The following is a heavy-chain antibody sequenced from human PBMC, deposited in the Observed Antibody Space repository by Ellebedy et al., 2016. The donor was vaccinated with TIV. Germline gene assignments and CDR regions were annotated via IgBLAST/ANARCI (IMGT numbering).Heavy chain of an antibody. CDR1: GFTFSSYA. J-gene: IGHJ4*02. D-gene: IGHD2-15*01. CDR2: ISGSGGST. Sequence: GESLKISCAASGFTFSSYAMSWVRQAPDKGLDWVSAISGSGGSTYYADSVKGRFTVSRDNSKNTLYLQMNSLRAEDTAVYYCAKESCGGGSCQRASDYWGQGTLVTVSS. CDR3: AKESCGGGSCQRASDY. V-gene: IGHV3-23*01.